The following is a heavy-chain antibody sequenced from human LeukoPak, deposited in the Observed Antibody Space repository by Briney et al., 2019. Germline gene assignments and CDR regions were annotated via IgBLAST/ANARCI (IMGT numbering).Heavy chain of an antibody. CDR1: GGAIASGGYS. Sequence: SETLSLTCTVSGGAIASGGYSWNWIRQSPGEGLEWIGCIYDRGPAYYNPSLKSRFTISVDRPKNQFFLNVTSLTAADTAVYYCARSRQASGLFSFWGQGTPVVVSS. V-gene: IGHV4-30-2*06. CDR2: IYDRGPA. CDR3: ARSRQASGLFSF. J-gene: IGHJ4*02. D-gene: IGHD3-10*01.